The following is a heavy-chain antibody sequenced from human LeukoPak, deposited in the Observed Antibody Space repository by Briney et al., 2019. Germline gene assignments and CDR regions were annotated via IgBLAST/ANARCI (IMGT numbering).Heavy chain of an antibody. D-gene: IGHD3-10*01. CDR3: ARSSGYYYGSGNLYSWFDP. CDR2: IIPILGIA. V-gene: IGHV1-69*04. CDR1: GGTFSSYA. Sequence: SSVKVSCKASGGTFSSYAISWVRQAPGQGLEWMGRIIPILGIANYARKFQGRVTITADKSTSTAYMELSSLRSEDTAVYYCARSSGYYYGSGNLYSWFDPWGQGTLVTVSS. J-gene: IGHJ5*02.